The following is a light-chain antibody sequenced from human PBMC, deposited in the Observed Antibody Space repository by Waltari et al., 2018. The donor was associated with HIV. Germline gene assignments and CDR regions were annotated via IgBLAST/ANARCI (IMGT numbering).Light chain of an antibody. CDR2: QAS. V-gene: IGKV4-1*01. CDR3: QQYFTIGPG. CDR1: RTVFFNSTHQNC. J-gene: IGKJ4*01. Sequence: DIVMTQSPDSLAVSLGERATVQCRSSRTVFFNSTHQNCFAWYQQKPGQSPKLRFYQASTRASGVPDRFTASGSGTDFSLTTSGLQADDVAVYYCQQYFTIGPGFGGGTNLEIK.